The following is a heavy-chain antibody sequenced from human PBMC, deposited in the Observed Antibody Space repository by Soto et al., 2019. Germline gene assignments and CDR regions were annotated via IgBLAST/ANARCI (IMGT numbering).Heavy chain of an antibody. Sequence: ASVKVSCKASGYTFTTYDINWVRQATGQRLEWVGWMNPKSGYTGFAQKFQGRVSMTRDTSINTAYMELSSLRSEDTAGYYCVRVFGSIDYWGQGTLVTVSS. CDR3: VRVFGSIDY. J-gene: IGHJ4*02. CDR1: GYTFTTYD. D-gene: IGHD3-10*02. CDR2: MNPKSGYT. V-gene: IGHV1-8*01.